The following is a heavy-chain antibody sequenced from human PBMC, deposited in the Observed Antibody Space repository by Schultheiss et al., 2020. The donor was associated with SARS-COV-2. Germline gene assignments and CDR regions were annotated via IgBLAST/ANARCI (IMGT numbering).Heavy chain of an antibody. D-gene: IGHD6-13*01. J-gene: IGHJ5*02. V-gene: IGHV4-59*10. CDR1: GGSFSGYY. Sequence: SETLSLTCAVYGGSFSGYYWSWIRQPPGKGLEWIGRIYTSGSTNYNPSLKSRVTISVDTSKNQFSLKLSSVTAADTAVYYCAKGYSPGRGFDPWGQGTLVTVSS. CDR3: AKGYSPGRGFDP. CDR2: IYTSGST.